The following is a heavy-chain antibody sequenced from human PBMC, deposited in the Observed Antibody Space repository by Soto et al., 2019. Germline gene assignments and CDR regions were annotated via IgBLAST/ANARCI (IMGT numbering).Heavy chain of an antibody. CDR1: GGSISSYY. J-gene: IGHJ4*02. D-gene: IGHD6-19*01. V-gene: IGHV4-59*01. CDR3: ARDRWGSGWYDY. CDR2: IYYSGST. Sequence: KSSETLSLTCTVSGGSISSYYWSWIRQPPGKGLEWIGYIYYSGSTNYNPSLKSRVTISVDTSKNQFSLKLSSVTAADTAVYYCARDRWGSGWYDYWGQGTLVTVSS.